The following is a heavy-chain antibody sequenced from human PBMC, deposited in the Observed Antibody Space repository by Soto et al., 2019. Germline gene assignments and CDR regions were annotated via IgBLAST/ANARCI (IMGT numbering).Heavy chain of an antibody. J-gene: IGHJ4*02. Sequence: QVQLVQSGAEVKKPGASVKVSCKASGYTFTSYDINWVRQATGQGLEWMGWMNPNSGNTGYAQKFQGRVTMTRNTSISTAYMELSNLRSEDKAVYDCARIKYSSSWRQFDYWGQGTLVTVSS. CDR2: MNPNSGNT. D-gene: IGHD6-13*01. CDR1: GYTFTSYD. CDR3: ARIKYSSSWRQFDY. V-gene: IGHV1-8*01.